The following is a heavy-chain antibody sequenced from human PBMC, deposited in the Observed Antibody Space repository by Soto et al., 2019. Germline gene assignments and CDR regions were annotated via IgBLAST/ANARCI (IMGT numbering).Heavy chain of an antibody. CDR1: GFTFSSYW. V-gene: IGHV3-7*01. D-gene: IGHD2-15*01. J-gene: IGHJ4*02. CDR2: IKQDGSEK. CDR3: ARWGYCSGGSCYFSDLNFDY. Sequence: GGSLRLSCAASGFTFSSYWMSWVRQAPGKGLEWVANIKQDGSEKYYVDSVKGRFTISRDNAKNSLYLQMNSLRAEDTAVYYCARWGYCSGGSCYFSDLNFDYWGQGTLVTVSS.